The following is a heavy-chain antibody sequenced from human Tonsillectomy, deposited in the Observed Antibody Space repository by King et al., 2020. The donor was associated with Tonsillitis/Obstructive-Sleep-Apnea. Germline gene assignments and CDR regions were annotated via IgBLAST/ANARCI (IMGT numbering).Heavy chain of an antibody. V-gene: IGHV1-18*01. CDR1: GYTFSSYG. CDR3: ARAGSIAAQFYYYMDV. D-gene: IGHD6-13*01. J-gene: IGHJ6*03. Sequence: LVQSGAEVKKPGASVKVTCKASGYTFSSYGISWARQAPGQGLEWMGWISAYNDNTNYAQKLQGRVTMTTDTSTSTAYMELRSLRSDDTAVYYCARAGSIAAQFYYYMDVWGKGTTVTVSS. CDR2: ISAYNDNT.